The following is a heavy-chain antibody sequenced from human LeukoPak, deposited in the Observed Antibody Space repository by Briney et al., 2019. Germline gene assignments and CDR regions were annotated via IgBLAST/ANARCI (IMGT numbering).Heavy chain of an antibody. D-gene: IGHD1-26*01. CDR1: GFTFSRHW. V-gene: IGHV3-7*01. CDR2: IKRDGREK. J-gene: IGHJ4*02. CDR3: ARVTVGATADYFDS. Sequence: PGGSLRLSCAASGFTFSRHWMSWVRQAPGKGLEWVANIKRDGREKNYVDSVKGRFSISRDNVKNSLHLQMNSLRAEDTAVYYCARVTVGATADYFDSWGQGTLVTVSS.